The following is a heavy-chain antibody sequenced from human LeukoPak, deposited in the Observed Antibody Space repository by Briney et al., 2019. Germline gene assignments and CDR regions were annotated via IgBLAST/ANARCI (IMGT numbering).Heavy chain of an antibody. CDR1: GFIFNDYW. D-gene: IGHD3-22*01. CDR2: IKEDSSDK. Sequence: GGSLRLSCAASGFIFNDYWLSWVRQSPGKGLEWVANIKEDSSDKDYVDSVRGRFTISRDNAKNTMYLQMNSLRPKDTALYRCARYRPNGYFDYWGQGTLVTVSS. CDR3: ARYRPNGYFDY. V-gene: IGHV3-7*01. J-gene: IGHJ4*02.